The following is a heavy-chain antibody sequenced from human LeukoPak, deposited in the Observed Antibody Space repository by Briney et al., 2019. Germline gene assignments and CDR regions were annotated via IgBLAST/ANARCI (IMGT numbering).Heavy chain of an antibody. D-gene: IGHD2-2*01. CDR2: IYSGGST. CDR1: GFTFSSYG. CDR3: ARVRGYNCSSTSCYWGGFDY. Sequence: RAGGSLRLSCAASGFTFSSYGMHRVRQAPGKGLEWISVIYSGGSTYYADSVKGRFTISRDNSKNTLYLQMNSPRAEDTAVYYCARVRGYNCSSTSCYWGGFDYWGQGTLVTVSP. V-gene: IGHV3-66*02. J-gene: IGHJ4*02.